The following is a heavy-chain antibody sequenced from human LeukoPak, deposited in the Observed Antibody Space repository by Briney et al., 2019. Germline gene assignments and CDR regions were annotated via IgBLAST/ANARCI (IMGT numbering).Heavy chain of an antibody. CDR2: IWSDGYNK. CDR1: GFTFSSYG. Sequence: PGGSLRLSCAASGFTFSSYGMHWVRQAPGKGLGWVAIIWSDGYNKYYADSVKGRFTISRDNSKNTLYLQMNSLRAEDTAVYYCARESVPAAIHSWFDPWGQGTLVTVSS. CDR3: ARESVPAAIHSWFDP. D-gene: IGHD2-2*01. V-gene: IGHV3-33*01. J-gene: IGHJ5*02.